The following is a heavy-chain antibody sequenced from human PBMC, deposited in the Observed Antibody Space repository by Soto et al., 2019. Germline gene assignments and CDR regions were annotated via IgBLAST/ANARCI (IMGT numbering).Heavy chain of an antibody. CDR1: GYTFTSYG. CDR3: GTYTLVDYYMDV. J-gene: IGHJ6*03. Sequence: ASVKVSWRAAGYTFTSYGISWVRQAPGQGLEWMGWISAYNGNTNYAQKLQGRVTMTTDTSTSTAYMELRSLRSDDTAVYYCGTYTLVDYYMDVWGKGTTVTVSS. V-gene: IGHV1-18*01. CDR2: ISAYNGNT. D-gene: IGHD2-2*02.